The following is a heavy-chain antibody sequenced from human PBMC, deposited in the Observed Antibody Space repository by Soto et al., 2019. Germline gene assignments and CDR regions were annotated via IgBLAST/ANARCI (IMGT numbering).Heavy chain of an antibody. V-gene: IGHV4-39*01. Sequence: SETLSLTCTVSGGSISSSSYYWGWIRQPPGKGLEWIGSIYYGGSTYYNPSLKSRVTISVDTSKNQFSLKLSSVTAADTAVYYCARQVEGSSTIIDYWGQGTLVTVSS. CDR2: IYYGGST. CDR1: GGSISSSSYY. D-gene: IGHD6-13*01. CDR3: ARQVEGSSTIIDY. J-gene: IGHJ4*02.